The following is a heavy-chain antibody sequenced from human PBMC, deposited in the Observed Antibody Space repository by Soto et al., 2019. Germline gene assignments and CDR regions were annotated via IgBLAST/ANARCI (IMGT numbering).Heavy chain of an antibody. CDR2: IKSDGSSI. Sequence: EVQLVESGGGLVQPGGSLRLSCAASGFTFSNYWMHWVRQAPGKGLVWVSHIKSDGSSISYADSVKGRFTISRDNARNTLYLQMNSLRAEDTAVYYCARGGFSGSGSYIQGDYWGQGTLVTVSS. CDR1: GFTFSNYW. J-gene: IGHJ4*02. CDR3: ARGGFSGSGSYIQGDY. D-gene: IGHD3-10*01. V-gene: IGHV3-74*01.